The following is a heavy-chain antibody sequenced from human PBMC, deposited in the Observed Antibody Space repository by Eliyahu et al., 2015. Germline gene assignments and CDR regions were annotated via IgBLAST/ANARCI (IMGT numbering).Heavy chain of an antibody. V-gene: IGHV3-48*03. Sequence: VQLVESGGDLAQSGGSLRLSCVTSEFSFSNYEMNWVRQAPGKGLEWISYISRSGSTIYYADSVKGRFTISRDNAKNSLYLQMNSLRADDTALYYCASKVPGTTFFGYWGQGTLVSVSS. D-gene: IGHD1-1*01. J-gene: IGHJ4*02. CDR1: EFSFSNYE. CDR2: ISRSGSTI. CDR3: ASKVPGTTFFGY.